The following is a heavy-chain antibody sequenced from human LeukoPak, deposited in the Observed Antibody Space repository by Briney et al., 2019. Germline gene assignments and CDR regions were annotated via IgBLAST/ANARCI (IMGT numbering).Heavy chain of an antibody. J-gene: IGHJ3*02. CDR2: IYYSGST. D-gene: IGHD4-17*01. CDR3: ARLRSDAFDI. Sequence: SGTLSLTCTVSGGSISSSSYYWGWIRQPPGKGLEWIGNIYYSGSTYYNPSLKSRVTISVDTSKNQFTLKLNSVTAADTAVYYCARLRSDAFDIWGQGTMVTVSS. V-gene: IGHV4-39*01. CDR1: GGSISSSSYY.